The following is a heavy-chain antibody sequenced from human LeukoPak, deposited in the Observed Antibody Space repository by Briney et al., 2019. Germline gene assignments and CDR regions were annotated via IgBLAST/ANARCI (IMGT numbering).Heavy chain of an antibody. J-gene: IGHJ4*02. D-gene: IGHD4-17*01. Sequence: SETLSLTCTVSGGSISDYYWSWIRQPPGRGLEWIGYINYSGNTNYNPSLKSRVTISVDTSKNQFSLRLTSVTAADTAVFYCAREGRQDYVYFDYWGQGSLVTVSS. CDR3: AREGRQDYVYFDY. CDR2: INYSGNT. V-gene: IGHV4-59*01. CDR1: GGSISDYY.